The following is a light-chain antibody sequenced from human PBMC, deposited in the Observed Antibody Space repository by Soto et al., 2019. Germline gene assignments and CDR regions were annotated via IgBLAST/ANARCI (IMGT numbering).Light chain of an antibody. CDR1: SSDVGSYSL. CDR2: EGS. V-gene: IGLV2-23*01. Sequence: QSVLTQPASVSGSPGQSITLSCTGTSSDVGSYSLVSWYQQHPGEAPKVMIYEGSKRPSGVSNRFSGSKSGNTASLTISGLRAEDEADYYCCSYAGSSTWVFGGGTKLTVL. CDR3: CSYAGSSTWV. J-gene: IGLJ3*02.